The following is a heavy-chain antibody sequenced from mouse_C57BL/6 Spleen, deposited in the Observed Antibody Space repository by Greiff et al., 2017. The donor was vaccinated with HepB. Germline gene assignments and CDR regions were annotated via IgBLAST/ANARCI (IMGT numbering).Heavy chain of an antibody. CDR1: GYTFTSYW. D-gene: IGHD1-1*01. Sequence: QVQLKQPGAELVKPGASVKLSCKASGYTFTSYWMHWVKQRPGQGLEWIGMIHPNSGSTNYNEKFKSKATLTVDKSSSTAYMQLSSLTSEDSAVYYCARLLRNYFDYWGQGTTLTVSS. V-gene: IGHV1-64*01. CDR3: ARLLRNYFDY. J-gene: IGHJ2*01. CDR2: IHPNSGST.